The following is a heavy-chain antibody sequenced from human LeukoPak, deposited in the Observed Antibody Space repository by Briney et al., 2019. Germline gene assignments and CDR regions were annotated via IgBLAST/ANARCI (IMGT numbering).Heavy chain of an antibody. V-gene: IGHV3-48*03. CDR3: AKGYSSGWSIFDY. J-gene: IGHJ4*02. D-gene: IGHD6-19*01. CDR1: GFTFSSYE. Sequence: GGSLRLSCAASGFTFSSYEMNWVRQAPGKGLEWVSYISSSGSTIYYADSVKGRFTISRDNSKNTLYLQMNSLITEDTAVYYCAKGYSSGWSIFDYWGQGTLVTVSS. CDR2: ISSSGSTI.